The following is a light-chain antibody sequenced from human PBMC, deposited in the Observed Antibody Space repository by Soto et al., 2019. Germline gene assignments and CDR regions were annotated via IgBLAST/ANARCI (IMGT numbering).Light chain of an antibody. CDR3: QHYNSYSEA. CDR1: QTISSW. V-gene: IGKV1-5*03. Sequence: DIQMTQSPSTLSGSVGDRVTTTCRASQTISSWLAWYQQKPGKAPKLLIYKASTLKSGVPSRFSGRGSGTEFTLTISSLQPDDFATYYCQHYNSYSEAFGQGTKVDIK. CDR2: KAS. J-gene: IGKJ1*01.